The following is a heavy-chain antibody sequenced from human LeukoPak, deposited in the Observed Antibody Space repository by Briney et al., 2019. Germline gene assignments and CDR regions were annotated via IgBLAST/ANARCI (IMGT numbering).Heavy chain of an antibody. CDR1: GFTFSSYG. CDR2: ISYDGSNK. V-gene: IGHV3-30*18. J-gene: IGHJ1*01. D-gene: IGHD6-19*01. Sequence: GGSLRLSCAASGFTFSSYGMHWVRQAPGKGLEWVAVISYDGSNKYYADSVKGRFTISRGNSKNTLYLQMNSLRAEDTAVYYCAKDRSYSGWYPEYFQHWGQGTLVTVSS. CDR3: AKDRSYSGWYPEYFQH.